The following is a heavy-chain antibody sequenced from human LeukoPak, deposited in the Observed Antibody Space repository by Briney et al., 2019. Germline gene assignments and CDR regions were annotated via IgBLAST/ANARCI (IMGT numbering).Heavy chain of an antibody. D-gene: IGHD4-23*01. J-gene: IGHJ6*03. CDR2: MNPYSCNT. V-gene: IGHV1-8*01. CDR3: ARRFWRSDHRGTRWDYYYMDV. Sequence: ASVKVSYKACGYTFPRYYIQWVRQATGQGLEGMGWMNPYSCNTSYAQKFQGRVTMTRNTSISTAYMELSSLRSGDTAVYYCARRFWRSDHRGTRWDYYYMDVWGKGTTITVSS. CDR1: GYTFPRYY.